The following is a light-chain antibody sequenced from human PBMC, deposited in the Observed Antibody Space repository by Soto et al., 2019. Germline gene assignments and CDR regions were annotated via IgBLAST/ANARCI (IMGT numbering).Light chain of an antibody. CDR2: GVS. J-gene: IGKJ1*01. CDR1: QSVSSN. CDR3: QQYNNWPLT. Sequence: EIVMTQSPATLSVSPGERATLSCRASQSVSSNLAWYQQKPGQAPRLLMYGVSTRATGIPARFSGSGSGTEFTLTISSLQSEDFAVYYCQQYNNWPLTFGQGTKVDIK. V-gene: IGKV3-15*01.